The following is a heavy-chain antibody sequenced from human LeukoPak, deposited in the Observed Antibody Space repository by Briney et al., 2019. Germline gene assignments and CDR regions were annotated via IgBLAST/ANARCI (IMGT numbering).Heavy chain of an antibody. V-gene: IGHV3-15*01. CDR3: ANIFGGNSHRSDY. CDR1: GFTFSSAW. CDR2: IKTKTDGGTT. D-gene: IGHD4-23*01. J-gene: IGHJ4*02. Sequence: PGGSLRLSCAASGFTFSSAWMSWVRQAPGQGLEWLGRIKTKTDGGTTDYAAPVKGRFTISRDDSKDTLYLQMNSLKSDDTAVYYCANIFGGNSHRSDYWGQETLVTVSS.